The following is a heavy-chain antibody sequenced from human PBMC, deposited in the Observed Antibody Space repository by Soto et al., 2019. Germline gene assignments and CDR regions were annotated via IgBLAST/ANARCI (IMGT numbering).Heavy chain of an antibody. V-gene: IGHV4-30-2*02. Sequence: SETLSLTCAVSGGSISSGGYSWSWIRQPPGKGLEWIGYIYHSGSTYYNPSLKSRFTISRDNSKNTLYLQMNSLRAEDTAVYYCAKAPLGRRYAIAYYYMDVWGKGTTVTVSS. J-gene: IGHJ6*03. D-gene: IGHD2-8*01. CDR1: GGSISSGGYS. CDR2: IYHSGST. CDR3: AKAPLGRRYAIAYYYMDV.